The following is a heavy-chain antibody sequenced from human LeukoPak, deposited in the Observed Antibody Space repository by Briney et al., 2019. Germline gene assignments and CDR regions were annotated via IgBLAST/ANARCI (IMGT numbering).Heavy chain of an antibody. CDR1: GYTFTGYY. CDR3: ARDEVVVVPAAIGY. CDR2: TNPNSGGT. V-gene: IGHV1-2*02. Sequence: ASVKVSCKASGYTFTGYYMHWVRQAPGQGLEWMGWTNPNSGGTNYAQKFQGRVTMTRDTSISTAYMELSRLRSDDTAVYYCARDEVVVVPAAIGYWGQGTLVTVSS. D-gene: IGHD2-2*01. J-gene: IGHJ4*02.